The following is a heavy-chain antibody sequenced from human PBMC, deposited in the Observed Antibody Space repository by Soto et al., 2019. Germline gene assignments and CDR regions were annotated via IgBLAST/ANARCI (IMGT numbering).Heavy chain of an antibody. CDR3: ASRSFLVDIVVVVAATFDY. J-gene: IGHJ4*02. D-gene: IGHD2-15*01. Sequence: SETLSLTCAVYGGSFSGYYWSWIRQPPGKGLEWIGEINHSGSTNYNPSLKSRVTISVDTSKNQFSLKLSSVTAADTAVYYCASRSFLVDIVVVVAATFDYWGQGTLVTVSS. CDR1: GGSFSGYY. V-gene: IGHV4-34*01. CDR2: INHSGST.